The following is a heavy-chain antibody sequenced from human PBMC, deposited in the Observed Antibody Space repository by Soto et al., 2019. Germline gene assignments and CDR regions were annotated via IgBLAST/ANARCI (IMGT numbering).Heavy chain of an antibody. Sequence: EVQLVESGGGLVQPGGSLRLSCAASGLSFNIYWMQWVRQVPGKGLVWLARINSNGRQTIYVDSVKGRFTISRDNAKNTVFLQMDRLRDEDTGVYYCAGGMAGLDVWGQGTTVTVSS. V-gene: IGHV3-74*01. J-gene: IGHJ6*02. CDR1: GLSFNIYW. CDR2: INSNGRQT. D-gene: IGHD2-8*01. CDR3: AGGMAGLDV.